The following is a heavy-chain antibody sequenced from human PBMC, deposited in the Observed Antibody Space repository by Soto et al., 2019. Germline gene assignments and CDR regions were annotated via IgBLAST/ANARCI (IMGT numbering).Heavy chain of an antibody. CDR3: ARVPSSGWYYLDY. CDR1: GYTFTSYA. V-gene: IGHV1-3*01. Sequence: ASVKVSCKASGYTFTSYAMHWVRQAPGQRLEWMGWINAGNGNTKYSQKFQGRVTITRDTSASTAYMELSSLRSEDTAVYYCARVPSSGWYYLDYWGQGTLVTVSS. J-gene: IGHJ4*02. CDR2: INAGNGNT. D-gene: IGHD6-19*01.